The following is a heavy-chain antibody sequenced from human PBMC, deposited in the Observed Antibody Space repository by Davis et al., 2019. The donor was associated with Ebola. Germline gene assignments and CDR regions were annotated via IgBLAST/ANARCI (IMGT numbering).Heavy chain of an antibody. CDR1: GFSFSNSA. D-gene: IGHD5-12*01. Sequence: PGGSLRLSCAASGFSFSNSAMSWVRQGPGKGLEWVSLVSGSDGSTYYADSVKGRFTVSRDNSKNTVFLQMNSLRAEDTAIYYCTTPGGQDSGYDVFDIWGQGTMVTVSS. CDR3: TTPGGQDSGYDVFDI. CDR2: VSGSDGST. J-gene: IGHJ3*02. V-gene: IGHV3-23*01.